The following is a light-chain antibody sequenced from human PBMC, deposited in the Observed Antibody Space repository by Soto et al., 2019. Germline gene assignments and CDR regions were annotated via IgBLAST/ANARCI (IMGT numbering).Light chain of an antibody. CDR2: SNN. J-gene: IGLJ2*01. V-gene: IGLV1-44*01. Sequence: QSVLTQSPSASGAPGQRVTISCSGSSANIGSNTVSWYQQLPGTAPKLIIYSNNQRRSGVPDRFSGSRSGTSASLAISGLQAEDEAVYYCAAWDDWLKGVFGGGTKLTVL. CDR3: AAWDDWLKGV. CDR1: SANIGSNT.